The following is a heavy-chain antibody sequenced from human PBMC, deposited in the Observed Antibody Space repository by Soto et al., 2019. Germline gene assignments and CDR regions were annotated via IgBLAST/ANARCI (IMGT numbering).Heavy chain of an antibody. CDR3: ARAGGYSSSLTSGGMDV. Sequence: KTSETLSLTCTVSGGSISGSYWSWIRQTPGKVLEWVGYIHYSGSTNYNPSLKSRVTMSVDSAKNQFSLKLSSVTAADTAAYYCARAGGYSSSLTSGGMDVWGQGTTVTVSS. CDR2: IHYSGST. J-gene: IGHJ6*02. V-gene: IGHV4-59*01. D-gene: IGHD6-13*01. CDR1: GGSISGSY.